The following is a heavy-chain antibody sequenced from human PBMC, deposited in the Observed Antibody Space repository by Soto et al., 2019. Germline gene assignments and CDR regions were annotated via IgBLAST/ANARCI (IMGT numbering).Heavy chain of an antibody. CDR1: GGSISSYY. CDR3: ARDTTTESYYYYGMDV. V-gene: IGHV4-59*01. CDR2: IYYSGST. D-gene: IGHD4-17*01. J-gene: IGHJ6*02. Sequence: NPSETLSLTCTVSGGSISSYYWSWIRQPPGKGLEWIGYIYYSGSTNYNPSLKSRVTISVDTSKNQFSLKLSSVTAADTVVYYCARDTTTESYYYYGMDVWGQGTTVTVSS.